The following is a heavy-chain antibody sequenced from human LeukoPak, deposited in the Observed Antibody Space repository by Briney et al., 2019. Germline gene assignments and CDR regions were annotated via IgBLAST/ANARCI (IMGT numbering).Heavy chain of an antibody. D-gene: IGHD6-13*01. CDR1: GYSFTRYW. Sequence: GESLKISCKGSGYSFTRYWIGWVRQMPGKGLEWMGRIDPSDSYTNYRPSFQGHVTISADKSISTAYLQWSSLKASDTAMYYCAKIATTGGYFDYWGQGTLVTVSS. J-gene: IGHJ4*02. CDR2: IDPSDSYT. CDR3: AKIATTGGYFDY. V-gene: IGHV5-10-1*01.